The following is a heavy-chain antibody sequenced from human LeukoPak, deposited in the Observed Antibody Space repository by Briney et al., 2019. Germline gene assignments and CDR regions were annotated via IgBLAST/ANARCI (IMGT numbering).Heavy chain of an antibody. J-gene: IGHJ3*02. CDR3: AKGGEYSTSWDDTFDI. CDR2: ISYDGSNK. CDR1: GFTFRNYG. Sequence: GGSLRLSCAASGFTFRNYGMHWVRQAPGKGLEWVSIISYDGSNKYYADSVKGRFTISRDNSKNTLYLDMNSLRTEDTALYYCAKGGEYSTSWDDTFDIWGQGTMVTVSS. V-gene: IGHV3-30*18. D-gene: IGHD2-2*01.